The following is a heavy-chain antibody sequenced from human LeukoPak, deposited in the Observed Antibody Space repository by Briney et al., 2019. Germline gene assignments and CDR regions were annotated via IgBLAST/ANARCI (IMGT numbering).Heavy chain of an antibody. V-gene: IGHV4-30-2*01. J-gene: IGHJ3*02. Sequence: YPSQTLSLTCAVSGGSISSGGYSWSWIRQPPGKGLEWIGYIYHSGSTYYNPSLKSRVTISVDRSKNQFSLKLSSVTAADTAVYYCARLSSYSGPNMAFDIWGQGTMVTVSS. CDR1: GGSISSGGYS. D-gene: IGHD3-10*01. CDR3: ARLSSYSGPNMAFDI. CDR2: IYHSGST.